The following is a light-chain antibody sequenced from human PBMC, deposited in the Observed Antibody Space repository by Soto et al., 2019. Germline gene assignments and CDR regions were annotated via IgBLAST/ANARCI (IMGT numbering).Light chain of an antibody. CDR2: DAS. CDR1: HDVSVS. V-gene: IGKV3-11*01. CDR3: QQRASWPYT. Sequence: EIVLTQSPDTLSLSPGERATLSCRASHDVSVSLVWYRQRPGQSPRLLIHDASNRATGISARFSGSGSGTDFTLTIGSLEPEESALYFCQQRASWPYTSGQGTKVDIK. J-gene: IGKJ2*01.